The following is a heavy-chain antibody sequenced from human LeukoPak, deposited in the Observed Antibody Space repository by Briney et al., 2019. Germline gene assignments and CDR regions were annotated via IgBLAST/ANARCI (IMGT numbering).Heavy chain of an antibody. J-gene: IGHJ3*02. D-gene: IGHD3-22*01. CDR3: ARDNPMAYYDSSGYYYGAFDI. CDR2: ISAYNGNT. CDR1: GYTFTGYG. Sequence: GSSVKVSFKASGYTFTGYGISWVRQAPGQGLEWMGWISAYNGNTNYAQKLQGRVTMTTDTSTSTAYMELRSLRSDDTAVYYCARDNPMAYYDSSGYYYGAFDIWGQGTMVTVSS. V-gene: IGHV1-18*01.